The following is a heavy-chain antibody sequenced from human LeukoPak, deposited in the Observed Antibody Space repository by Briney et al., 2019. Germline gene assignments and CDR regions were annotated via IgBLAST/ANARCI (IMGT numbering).Heavy chain of an antibody. CDR1: GDSVSSNSAA. V-gene: IGHV6-1*01. Sequence: SQTLSLTCAISGDSVSSNSAAWNWIRQSPSRGLEWLGRTYYRSKWYNDYAVSVKSRITINPDTSKNQFSLQLNSVTPEDTAVYYCARDRGRARGVPSCYFDYWGQGTLVTVSS. CDR3: ARDRGRARGVPSCYFDY. J-gene: IGHJ4*02. D-gene: IGHD3-10*01. CDR2: TYYRSKWYN.